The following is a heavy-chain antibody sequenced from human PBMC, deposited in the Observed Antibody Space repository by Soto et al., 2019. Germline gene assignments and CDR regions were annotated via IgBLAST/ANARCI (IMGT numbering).Heavy chain of an antibody. V-gene: IGHV5-10-1*01. D-gene: IGHD5-18*01. CDR3: ARQKHNVDTVDFDY. CDR1: GYSFTSYW. J-gene: IGHJ4*02. CDR2: IDPSDSYT. Sequence: PGESLKISCKGSGYSFTSYWISWVRQMPGKGLEWMGRIDPSDSYTNHSPSFQGHVTISADKSISTAYLQWSSLKASDTAMYYCARQKHNVDTVDFDYWGQGTLVTVSS.